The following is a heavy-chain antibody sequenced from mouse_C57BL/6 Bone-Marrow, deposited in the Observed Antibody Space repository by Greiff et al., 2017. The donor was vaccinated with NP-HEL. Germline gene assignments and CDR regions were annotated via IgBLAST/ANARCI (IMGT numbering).Heavy chain of an antibody. V-gene: IGHV1-47*01. Sequence: QVQLQQSGAELVKPGASVKMSCKASGYTFTTYPIEWVKQNHGKSLEWIGNFHPYNDDTEYNEKVKNKATLTVEKSSSTVYLELSRLTSDDSSVYYCARGGNYWYYFDYWGQGTTLTVSS. J-gene: IGHJ2*01. CDR1: GYTFTTYP. CDR3: ARGGNYWYYFDY. D-gene: IGHD2-1*01. CDR2: FHPYNDDT.